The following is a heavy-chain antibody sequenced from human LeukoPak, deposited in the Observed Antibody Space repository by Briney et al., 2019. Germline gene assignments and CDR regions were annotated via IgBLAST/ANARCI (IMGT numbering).Heavy chain of an antibody. CDR2: IKTSSTTI. V-gene: IGHV3-48*01. D-gene: IGHD1-26*01. Sequence: PGGSLRLSCAGSGFTFSSYSMNWVRQAPGKGLEWVSYIKTSSTTIYYADSVKGRFTISRDNAKNSLYLQMNSLRAEDTAVYYCATMERSWELLYYFDYWGQGTLVTVSS. J-gene: IGHJ4*02. CDR1: GFTFSSYS. CDR3: ATMERSWELLYYFDY.